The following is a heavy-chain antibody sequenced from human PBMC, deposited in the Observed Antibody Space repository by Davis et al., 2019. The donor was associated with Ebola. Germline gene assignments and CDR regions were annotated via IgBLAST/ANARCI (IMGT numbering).Heavy chain of an antibody. Sequence: ASVKVSCRASGYTFTSYGISWVRQATGQGLEWMGWMNPNSGNTGYAQKFQGRVTMTRNTSISTAYMELSSLRSEDTAVYYCARGNRYYYGSGRYYYGMDVWGQGTTVTVSS. D-gene: IGHD3-10*01. CDR2: MNPNSGNT. CDR1: GYTFTSYG. J-gene: IGHJ6*02. V-gene: IGHV1-8*02. CDR3: ARGNRYYYGSGRYYYGMDV.